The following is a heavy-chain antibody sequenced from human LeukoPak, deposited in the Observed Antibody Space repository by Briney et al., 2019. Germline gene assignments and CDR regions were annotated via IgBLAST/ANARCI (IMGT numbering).Heavy chain of an antibody. CDR1: GASVSSYF. J-gene: IGHJ3*02. D-gene: IGHD5-24*01. V-gene: IGHV4-4*07. CDR2: IDASGST. Sequence: PSETLSLTCTVSGASVSSYFWIWIRQSAGRGLEWIGRIDASGSTYFNPSLESRVTMSVDSSKNQFYLRLSSVTAADTALYYCARKDGDIWGQGTMVTVSS. CDR3: ARKDGDI.